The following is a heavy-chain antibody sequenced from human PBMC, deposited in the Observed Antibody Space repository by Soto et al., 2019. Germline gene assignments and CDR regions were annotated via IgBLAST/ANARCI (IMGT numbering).Heavy chain of an antibody. Sequence: QVQLVQSGAEVKKPGASVKVSCKASGYTFTSYGISCVRQAPGQGLEWMGWISDYNGNTNYAQKLQGRVTMTTDPSPSKAYMEMRSLRSEDTGVYYCAGDGPLGENYCYYGMDVWGQGPTVTVSS. D-gene: IGHD3-16*01. CDR1: GYTFTSYG. V-gene: IGHV1-18*01. CDR3: AGDGPLGENYCYYGMDV. J-gene: IGHJ6*02. CDR2: ISDYNGNT.